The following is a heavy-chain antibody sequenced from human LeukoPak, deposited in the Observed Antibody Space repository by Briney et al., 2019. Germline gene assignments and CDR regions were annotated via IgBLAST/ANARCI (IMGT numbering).Heavy chain of an antibody. Sequence: PGGSLRLSCAASGFTFSSYAMSWVRQAPGKGLEWVSAISGSGGSTYYADSVKGRFTISRDNSKNTLYLQMNSLRAEDTAVYYCAKFRNVWDYYCYMDVWGKGTTVTVSS. CDR1: GFTFSSYA. J-gene: IGHJ6*03. CDR3: AKFRNVWDYYCYMDV. CDR2: ISGSGGST. V-gene: IGHV3-23*01. D-gene: IGHD3-16*01.